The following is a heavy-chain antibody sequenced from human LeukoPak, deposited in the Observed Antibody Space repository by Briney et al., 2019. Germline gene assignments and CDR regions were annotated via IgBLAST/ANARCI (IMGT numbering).Heavy chain of an antibody. Sequence: GGSLRLSCAASGFTFSTYWMHWVRQAPGKGLEWISYISSSSSTINYADSVKGRFTISRDNSKNTLYLQMNSLRAEDTAVYYCAKDRQYYDILTGYYASDFDFWGQGTLVTVSS. CDR1: GFTFSTYW. CDR3: AKDRQYYDILTGYYASDFDF. V-gene: IGHV3-48*01. J-gene: IGHJ4*02. D-gene: IGHD3-9*01. CDR2: ISSSSSTI.